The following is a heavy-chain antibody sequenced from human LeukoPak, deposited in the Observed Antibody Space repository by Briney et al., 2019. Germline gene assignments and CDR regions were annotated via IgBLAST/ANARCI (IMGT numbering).Heavy chain of an antibody. CDR2: ISAYNGNT. CDR1: GYTFTSYG. Sequence: ASVKVSCKASGYTFTSYGISWVRQAPGQGLEWMGWISAYNGNTNCAQKLQGRVTMTTDTSTSTAYMELRSLRSGDTAMYFCARDIVDILTGSGSAAFDIWGQGTMVTVSS. V-gene: IGHV1-18*01. J-gene: IGHJ3*02. D-gene: IGHD3-9*01. CDR3: ARDIVDILTGSGSAAFDI.